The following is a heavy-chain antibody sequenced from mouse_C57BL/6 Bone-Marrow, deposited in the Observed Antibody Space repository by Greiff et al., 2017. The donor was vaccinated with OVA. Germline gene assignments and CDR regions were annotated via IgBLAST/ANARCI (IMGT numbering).Heavy chain of an antibody. D-gene: IGHD1-1*01. CDR2: IYPGSGTT. CDR1: GYSFTSYY. J-gene: IGHJ1*03. Sequence: VKLQQSGPELVKPGASVKISCKASGYSFTSYYIHWVKQRPGQGLEWIGWIYPGSGTTKYNEKFKGKATLTADTSSSTAYMQLSSLTSEDSAVYYCARLYYGSSYWYFDVWGTGTTVTVSS. V-gene: IGHV1-66*01. CDR3: ARLYYGSSYWYFDV.